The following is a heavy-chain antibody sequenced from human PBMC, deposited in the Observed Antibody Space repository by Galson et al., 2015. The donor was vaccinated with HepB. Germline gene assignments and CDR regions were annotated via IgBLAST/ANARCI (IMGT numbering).Heavy chain of an antibody. CDR2: IYSGGST. Sequence: SLRLSCAASGFTVSSNYMSWVRQAPGKGLEWVSVIYSGGSTYYADSVKGRFTISRDNSKNTLYLQMNSLRAEDTAVYYCARDALLGYYDILTGGADGMDVWGQGTTVTVSS. J-gene: IGHJ6*02. CDR1: GFTVSSNY. D-gene: IGHD3-9*01. V-gene: IGHV3-53*01. CDR3: ARDALLGYYDILTGGADGMDV.